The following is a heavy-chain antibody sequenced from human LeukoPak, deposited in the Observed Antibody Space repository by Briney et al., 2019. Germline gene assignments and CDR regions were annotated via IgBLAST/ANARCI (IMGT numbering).Heavy chain of an antibody. V-gene: IGHV3-74*01. CDR2: INSEGSST. J-gene: IGHJ4*02. Sequence: PGGSLRLSCAASGFTFSSYAMSWVRQAPGKGLVWVSRINSEGSSTTYADSVKGRFTISRDNAKNTLYLQMNSLRAEDTAVYYCARGQRYRDYWGQGTLVTVSS. CDR3: ARGQRYRDY. D-gene: IGHD1-1*01. CDR1: GFTFSSYA.